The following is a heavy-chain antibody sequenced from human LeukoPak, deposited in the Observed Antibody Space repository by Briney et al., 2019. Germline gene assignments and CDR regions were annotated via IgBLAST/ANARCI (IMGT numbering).Heavy chain of an antibody. J-gene: IGHJ4*02. Sequence: GGSLRLSCAASGFTFSSYEMNWVRQAPGKGLEWVSAISGSGGSTYYADSVKGRFTISRDNSKNTLYLQMNSLRAEDTAVYYCAKDMYYYDSSGYYYVYYFDYWGQGTLVTVSS. D-gene: IGHD3-22*01. CDR2: ISGSGGST. V-gene: IGHV3-23*01. CDR1: GFTFSSYE. CDR3: AKDMYYYDSSGYYYVYYFDY.